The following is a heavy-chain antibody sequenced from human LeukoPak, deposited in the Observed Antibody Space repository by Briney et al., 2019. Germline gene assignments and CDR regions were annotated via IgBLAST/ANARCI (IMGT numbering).Heavy chain of an antibody. CDR1: GFIFSGSW. Sequence: GGSLRLSCTASGFIFSGSWMAWIRQAPGKGLEWVAIIKKDGGEKYYVDSMKGRFTISRDNAKNSLFLQMNSLRAEDTAIYYCTTDTWYSAGHWGQGTLVTVSS. J-gene: IGHJ4*02. V-gene: IGHV3-7*03. CDR2: IKKDGGEK. D-gene: IGHD2-15*01. CDR3: TTDTWYSAGH.